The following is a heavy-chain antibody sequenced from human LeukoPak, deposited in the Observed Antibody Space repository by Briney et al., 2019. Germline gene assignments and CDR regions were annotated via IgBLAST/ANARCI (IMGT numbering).Heavy chain of an antibody. V-gene: IGHV1-8*01. CDR3: ARGHPQYYFYYLDV. Sequence: ASVKVSCKTSGYSFTGDDFNWVRQATGQGLEWMGWMNPNSGNTGFAQKFQGRVTMTRNTSINTAYMELTSLTSDDTAVYYCARGHPQYYFYYLDVWGKGTTVTVSS. CDR2: MNPNSGNT. CDR1: GYSFTGDD. J-gene: IGHJ6*03.